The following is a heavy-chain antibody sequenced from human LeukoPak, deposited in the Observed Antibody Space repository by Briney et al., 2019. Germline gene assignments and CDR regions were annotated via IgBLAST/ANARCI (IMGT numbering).Heavy chain of an antibody. CDR2: IKQDGSEK. V-gene: IGHV3-7*03. CDR3: ARDNGWSADF. CDR1: GLTFSNYW. J-gene: IGHJ4*02. D-gene: IGHD2-15*01. Sequence: GGSLRLSCAASGLTFSNYWMDWVRQAPGKGLEWVANIKQDGSEKNYVDSVKGRFIISRDNAKNSLFLQMNSLRVEDTAVYYCARDNGWSADFWGQGTLVTVSS.